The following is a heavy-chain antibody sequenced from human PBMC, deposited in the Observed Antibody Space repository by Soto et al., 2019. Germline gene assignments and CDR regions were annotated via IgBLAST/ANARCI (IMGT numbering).Heavy chain of an antibody. CDR2: ISYDGSNQ. CDR3: ANYHRAPGTSLCAYRLDA. Sequence: QVQLVESGGGLVQPGRSLKLSCAASGFTFSTYGMHWVRQSPGKGLEWVAVISYDGSNQYYRDSVRDSFTISRDNSRNTVYLQINSLRVEDPGVYYSANYHRAPGTSLCAYRLDAWGPRTTVTVSS. CDR1: GFTFSTYG. D-gene: IGHD1-1*01. J-gene: IGHJ6*02. V-gene: IGHV3-30*18.